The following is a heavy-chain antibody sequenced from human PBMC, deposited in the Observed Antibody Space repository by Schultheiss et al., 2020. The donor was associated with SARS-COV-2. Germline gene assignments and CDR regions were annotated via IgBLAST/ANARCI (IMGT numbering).Heavy chain of an antibody. CDR1: GFTFSSYG. CDR2: ISYDGSNK. D-gene: IGHD4-17*01. Sequence: GESLKIPCAASGFTFSSYGMHWVRQAPGKGLEWVAVISYDGSNKYYADSVKGRFTISRDNSKNTLYLQMNSLRAEDTAVYYCAKDLQNYGDYAYYYYGMDVWGQGTTVTVSS. CDR3: AKDLQNYGDYAYYYYGMDV. J-gene: IGHJ6*02. V-gene: IGHV3-30*18.